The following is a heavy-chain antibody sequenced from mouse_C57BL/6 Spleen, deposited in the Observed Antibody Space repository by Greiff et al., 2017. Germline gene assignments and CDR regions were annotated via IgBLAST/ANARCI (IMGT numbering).Heavy chain of an antibody. Sequence: EVKLVESGGGLVQPGGSMKLSCVASGFTFSNYWMNWVRQSPEKGLEWVAQIRLKSDNYATHYAESVKGRFTISRDDSKSSFYLQMNNLRAEDTVIYYCTGRDYGDPLFDYWGQGTTLTVSS. D-gene: IGHD2-13*01. CDR3: TGRDYGDPLFDY. V-gene: IGHV6-3*01. CDR1: GFTFSNYW. J-gene: IGHJ2*01. CDR2: IRLKSDNYAT.